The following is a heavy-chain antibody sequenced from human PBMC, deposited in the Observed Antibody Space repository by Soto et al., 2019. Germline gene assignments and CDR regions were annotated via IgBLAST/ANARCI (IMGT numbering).Heavy chain of an antibody. D-gene: IGHD3-22*01. CDR1: GDTFSSYA. V-gene: IGHV1-69*13. J-gene: IGHJ4*02. CDR2: IIPIFGTA. CDR3: ARDPTENYYDSSGQPN. Sequence: SVKVSCKASGDTFSSYAISWVRQAPGQGLEWMGGIIPIFGTANYAQKFQGRVTITADESTSTAYMELSSLRSEDTAVYYCARDPTENYYDSSGQPNWGQGTLVTVSS.